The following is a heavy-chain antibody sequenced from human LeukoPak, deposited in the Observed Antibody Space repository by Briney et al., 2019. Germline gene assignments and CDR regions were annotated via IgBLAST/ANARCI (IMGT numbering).Heavy chain of an antibody. J-gene: IGHJ4*02. CDR1: GYSFTSYW. V-gene: IGHV5-10-1*01. Sequence: GESLKISCKGSGYSFTSYWISWVRQMPGKGLEWMGRIDPSDSYTYYSPSFQGHVTISADKSISTAYLQWSSLKASDTAMYYCARQGDCSSTSCSWYFDYWGQGTLVTVSS. D-gene: IGHD2-2*01. CDR2: IDPSDSYT. CDR3: ARQGDCSSTSCSWYFDY.